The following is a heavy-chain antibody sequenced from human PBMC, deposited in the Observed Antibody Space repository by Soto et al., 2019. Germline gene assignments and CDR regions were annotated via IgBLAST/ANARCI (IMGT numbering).Heavy chain of an antibody. CDR2: ISAHNGNT. D-gene: IGHD1-1*01. J-gene: IGHJ4*02. CDR1: GYAFTTYG. V-gene: IGHV1-18*01. Sequence: QVHLVQSGAEVKKPGASVKVSCKGSGYAFTTYGITWVRQAPGQGLEWMGWISAHNGNTNYAQKLQGRVTVTRETATSAAYMELRSLRCGDTGVYYCAGGRYGDYGGQGDLVTVSS. CDR3: AGGRYGDY.